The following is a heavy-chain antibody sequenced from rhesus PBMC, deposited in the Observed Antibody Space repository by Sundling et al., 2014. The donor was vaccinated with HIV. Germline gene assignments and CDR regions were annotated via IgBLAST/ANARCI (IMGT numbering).Heavy chain of an antibody. CDR1: GGSVSDTYR. D-gene: IGHD3-3*01. J-gene: IGHJ5-1*01. CDR3: ARSNPLYLDFDV. Sequence: QVQLQESGPGVVKTSETLSLNCAVSGGSVSDTYRWTWIRQSPGKGLEWIGYFHGTTSDTDFNPSLKRRVTISKDTSQNQFSLKLTSVTAADTALYYCARSNPLYLDFDVWGPGVLVTVSS. V-gene: IGHV4S10*01. CDR2: FHGTTSDT.